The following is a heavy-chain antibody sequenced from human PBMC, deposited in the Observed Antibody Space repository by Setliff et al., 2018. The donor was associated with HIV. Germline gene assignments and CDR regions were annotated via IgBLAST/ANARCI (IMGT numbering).Heavy chain of an antibody. V-gene: IGHV1-3*01. Sequence: ASVKVSCKASGDTFTTYALHWVRQAPGQRLEWMGWINAGNGDTKSSQKFQGRVTITRDTSASTAYMELNSLRSEDTGVYYCAIGSSNWPHRPNNYYFDYWGQGTPVTVSS. CDR1: GDTFTTYA. CDR3: AIGSSNWPHRPNNYYFDY. D-gene: IGHD6-13*01. CDR2: INAGNGDT. J-gene: IGHJ4*02.